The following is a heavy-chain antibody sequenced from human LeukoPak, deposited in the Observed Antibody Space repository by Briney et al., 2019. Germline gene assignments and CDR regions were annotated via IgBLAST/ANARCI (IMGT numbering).Heavy chain of an antibody. CDR1: GFTFSSYS. V-gene: IGHV3-30*02. CDR3: AKTGADCSGGSCPRSLYYFDY. CDR2: IRYDGSNK. Sequence: PGGSLRLSCAASGFTFSSYSMNWVRQAPGKGLEWVAFIRYDGSNKYYADSVKGRFTISRDNSKNTLYLQMNSLRAEDTAVYYCAKTGADCSGGSCPRSLYYFDYWGQGTLVTVSS. D-gene: IGHD2-15*01. J-gene: IGHJ4*02.